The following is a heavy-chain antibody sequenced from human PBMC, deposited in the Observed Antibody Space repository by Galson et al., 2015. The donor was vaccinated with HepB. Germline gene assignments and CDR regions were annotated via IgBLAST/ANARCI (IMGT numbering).Heavy chain of an antibody. CDR2: IIPIFGTA. CDR3: ARSGMGLYDSSGYYWFDP. Sequence: VKVSCKASGGTFSSYAISWVRQAPGQGLEWMGGIIPIFGTANYAQKFQGRVTITADESTSTAYMELSSRRSEDTAVYYCARSGMGLYDSSGYYWFDPWGQGTLVTVSS. CDR1: GGTFSSYA. V-gene: IGHV1-69*01. J-gene: IGHJ5*02. D-gene: IGHD3-22*01.